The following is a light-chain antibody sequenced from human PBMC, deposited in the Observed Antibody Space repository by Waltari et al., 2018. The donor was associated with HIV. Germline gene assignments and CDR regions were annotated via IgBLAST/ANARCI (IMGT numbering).Light chain of an antibody. V-gene: IGLV3-19*01. Sequence: SSELTQDPAVSVALGQTVRLTCQGDSLRSYYASWYQQKPGQAPVLVIYGKNNRPSGIPDRFSGSSSGNTASFTITGAQAEDEADYYCNSRDSSGNHVVFGGGTKLTVL. J-gene: IGLJ2*01. CDR1: SLRSYY. CDR2: GKN. CDR3: NSRDSSGNHVV.